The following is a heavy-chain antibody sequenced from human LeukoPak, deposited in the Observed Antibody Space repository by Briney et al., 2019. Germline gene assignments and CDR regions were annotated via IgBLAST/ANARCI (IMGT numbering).Heavy chain of an antibody. V-gene: IGHV4-4*07. D-gene: IGHD3-22*01. CDR2: IYTSGST. CDR3: ARETYYYDSSGYYYVEY. CDR1: GGSISSYY. Sequence: SETLSLTCSVSGGSISSYYWSWIRQPAGQGLEWIGRIYTSGSTNYNPSLKSRVTMSVDTSKNQFSLKLSSVTAADTAVYYCARETYYYDSSGYYYVEYWGQGTLVTVSS. J-gene: IGHJ4*02.